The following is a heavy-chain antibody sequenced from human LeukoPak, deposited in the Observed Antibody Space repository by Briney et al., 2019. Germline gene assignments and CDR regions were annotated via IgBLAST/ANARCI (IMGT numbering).Heavy chain of an antibody. CDR2: INGDGSST. J-gene: IGHJ3*02. CDR1: GFTLSSYW. CDR3: ARPNHELREYDAFDI. Sequence: GGSLRLSCAASGFTLSSYWMHWVRQAPGKGLVWVSRINGDGSSTNYTDSVKGRFTISRDNAKNMLHLQMNSLRAEDTAVYYCARPNHELREYDAFDIWGQGTMVTVSS. D-gene: IGHD1-26*01. V-gene: IGHV3-74*01.